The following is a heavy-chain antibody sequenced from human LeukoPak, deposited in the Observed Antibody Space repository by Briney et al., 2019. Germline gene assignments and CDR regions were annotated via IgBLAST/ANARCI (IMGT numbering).Heavy chain of an antibody. CDR3: ARVRSVTGFFDY. J-gene: IGHJ4*02. Sequence: ASVKVSCKASGYTFTSYAMHWVRQAPGQRLEWMGWINAGNGNTKYSQKFQGRVTITRDTSASTAYMEQSSLRSEDTAVYYCARVRSVTGFFDYWGQGTLVTVSS. D-gene: IGHD1-20*01. CDR1: GYTFTSYA. CDR2: INAGNGNT. V-gene: IGHV1-3*01.